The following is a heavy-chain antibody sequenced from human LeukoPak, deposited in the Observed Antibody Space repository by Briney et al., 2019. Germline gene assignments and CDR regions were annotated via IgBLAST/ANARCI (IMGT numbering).Heavy chain of an antibody. CDR2: ISSGGNT. CDR3: AKDTYSSSPYYFDY. Sequence: SGGSLRLSCAAAGFTFNNYAMSWVRQAPGKGLKWVSGISSGGNTYYADSVKGRFTISRDNSKNTLFLQMNSLRAEDTAVYYCAKDTYSSSPYYFDYWGQGTLVTVSS. CDR1: GFTFNNYA. V-gene: IGHV3-23*01. J-gene: IGHJ4*02. D-gene: IGHD6-6*01.